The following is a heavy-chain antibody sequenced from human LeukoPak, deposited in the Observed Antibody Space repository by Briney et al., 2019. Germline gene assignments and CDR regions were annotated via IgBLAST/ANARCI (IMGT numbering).Heavy chain of an antibody. Sequence: SQTLSLTCAIPGDSVSSNSAAWNWIRQSPSRGLEWLGRTYYRSKWYNDYAVSVKSRITINPDTSKNQFSLQLNSVTPEDTAVYYCARDRRYYYGSGSRVFDYWGQGTLVTVSA. V-gene: IGHV6-1*01. D-gene: IGHD3-10*01. CDR3: ARDRRYYYGSGSRVFDY. CDR1: GDSVSSNSAA. CDR2: TYYRSKWYN. J-gene: IGHJ4*02.